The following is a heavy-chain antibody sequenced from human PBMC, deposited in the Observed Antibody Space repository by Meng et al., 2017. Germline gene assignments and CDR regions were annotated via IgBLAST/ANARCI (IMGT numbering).Heavy chain of an antibody. CDR2: INPNSGGT. CDR3: ASELNTYGSGSHAY. D-gene: IGHD3-10*01. J-gene: IGHJ4*02. Sequence: GQLVQTGVGVRKPGASVKVSCKASGYTFTGYYMHWVRQAPGQGLEWMGRINPNSGGTNYAQKFQGRVTMTRDTSISTAYMELSRLRSDDTAVYYCASELNTYGSGSHAYWGQGTLVTVSS. CDR1: GYTFTGYY. V-gene: IGHV1-2*06.